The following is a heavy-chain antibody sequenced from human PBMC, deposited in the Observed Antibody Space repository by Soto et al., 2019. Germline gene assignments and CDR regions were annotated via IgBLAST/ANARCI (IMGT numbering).Heavy chain of an antibody. CDR1: GFTFNAYT. CDR3: ARRIAATGHHCFDP. D-gene: IGHD6-13*01. CDR2: LTSSSNSI. Sequence: EVQLVESGGGLVKPGGSLKLSCAASGFTFNAYTMNWVRQAPGKGLEWLSSLTSSSNSIYYADSVRGRFTISRDNAKNSLYLQMNSLRADDTAIYFCARRIAATGHHCFDPWGPGTLVTVSS. V-gene: IGHV3-21*01. J-gene: IGHJ5*02.